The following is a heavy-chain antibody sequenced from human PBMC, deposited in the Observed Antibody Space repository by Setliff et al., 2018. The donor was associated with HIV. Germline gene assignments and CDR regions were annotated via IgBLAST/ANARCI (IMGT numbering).Heavy chain of an antibody. CDR3: ARVDYYDSSGYWHFDY. J-gene: IGHJ4*02. V-gene: IGHV1-46*01. D-gene: IGHD3-22*01. CDR1: GYVFSDYQ. Sequence: ASVKVSCKASGYVFSDYQIHWVRQAPGQGLEWMGIINPSGGSTSYAQKFQGRVTMTRDTSTSTVYMELSSLRSEDTAVYYCARVDYYDSSGYWHFDYWGQGTLVTAPQ. CDR2: INPSGGST.